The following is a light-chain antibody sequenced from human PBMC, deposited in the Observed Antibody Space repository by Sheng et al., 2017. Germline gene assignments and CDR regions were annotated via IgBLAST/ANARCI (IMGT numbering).Light chain of an antibody. CDR2: DAS. J-gene: IGKJ1*01. Sequence: EIMLTQSPGTLSSSPGDRATLSCRASQSVNNNYLAWYQQKPGQAPRLLIYDASSRATGIPGRFSGSGSGTDFTLTISRLEPEDFAVYYCQQYSNYPRTFGQGTKVGNQT. CDR1: QSVNNNY. V-gene: IGKV3-20*01. CDR3: QQYSNYPRT.